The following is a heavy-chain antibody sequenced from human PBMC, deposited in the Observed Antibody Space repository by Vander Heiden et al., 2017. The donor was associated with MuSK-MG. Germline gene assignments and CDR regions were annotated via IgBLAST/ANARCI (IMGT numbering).Heavy chain of an antibody. CDR1: GGSISSYY. Sequence: QVQLQESGPGLVKPSETLSLTCTVSGGSISSYYWSWIRHPPGKGLEWIGYIYYSGSTNYNPSLKSRVTISVDTSKNQFSLKLSSVTAADTAVYYCARGYYDFWSGHRGDAFDIWGQGTMVTVSS. D-gene: IGHD3-3*01. CDR2: IYYSGST. V-gene: IGHV4-59*01. J-gene: IGHJ3*02. CDR3: ARGYYDFWSGHRGDAFDI.